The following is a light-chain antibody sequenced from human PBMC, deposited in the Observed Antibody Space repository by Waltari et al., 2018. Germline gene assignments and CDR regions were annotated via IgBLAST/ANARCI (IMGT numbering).Light chain of an antibody. Sequence: IVLTPSPGTLSLSPGDHANLPCRASQWVGRFLAWYQKKPGHAPRLLIYDASTRASGIPDRFSGSGSGTDFTFTISSLEPEDFAVYFCQKYVNLPATFGQGTKVEIQ. CDR3: QKYVNLPAT. J-gene: IGKJ1*01. V-gene: IGKV3-20*01. CDR2: DAS. CDR1: QWVGRF.